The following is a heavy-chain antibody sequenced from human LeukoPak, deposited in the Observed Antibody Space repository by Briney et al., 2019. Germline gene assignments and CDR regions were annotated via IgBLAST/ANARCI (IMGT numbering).Heavy chain of an antibody. CDR1: GYSFGSYG. CDR2: ISAYNGNT. V-gene: IGHV1-18*01. Sequence: ASVKVSCTASGYSFGSYGIGWVRQAPGQGLEWMGWISAYNGNTDYAQNLQGRLTMTTDTSTSTAYMDLKSLRSDDTAVYYCARASSGYNPRGWFDPWGQGTLVTVSS. D-gene: IGHD3-22*01. CDR3: ARASSGYNPRGWFDP. J-gene: IGHJ5*02.